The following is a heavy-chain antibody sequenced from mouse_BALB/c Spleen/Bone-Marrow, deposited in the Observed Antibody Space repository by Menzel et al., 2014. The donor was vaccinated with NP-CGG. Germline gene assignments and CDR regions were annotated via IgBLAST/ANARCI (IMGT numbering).Heavy chain of an antibody. Sequence: DLVKPRASVKLSCKASGYTFTSYWINWIKQRPGQGLEWIGRIAPGSGSSYYNEMFKGKATLTVDTSSSTAYIQLSSLSSEDSAVYFCARGGLHYFDYWGQGTTLTVSS. CDR2: IAPGSGSS. V-gene: IGHV1S41*01. CDR3: ARGGLHYFDY. CDR1: GYTFTSYW. D-gene: IGHD3-3*01. J-gene: IGHJ2*01.